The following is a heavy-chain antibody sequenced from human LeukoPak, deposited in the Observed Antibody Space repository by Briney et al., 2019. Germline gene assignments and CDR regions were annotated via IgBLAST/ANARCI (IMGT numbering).Heavy chain of an antibody. J-gene: IGHJ6*02. CDR3: AKRRGVAAAGATFKSYYYGMAV. CDR2: ISGSGGSI. Sequence: ETLSLTCTVSGGSIRSYYWSWVRQAPGKGLEWVSAISGSGGSIYYADSVKGRFTISRDNSKNTLYLQMNSLRAEDTAVYYCAKRRGVAAAGATFKSYYYGMAVWGQGTTVTVSS. CDR1: GGSIRSYY. V-gene: IGHV3-23*01. D-gene: IGHD6-13*01.